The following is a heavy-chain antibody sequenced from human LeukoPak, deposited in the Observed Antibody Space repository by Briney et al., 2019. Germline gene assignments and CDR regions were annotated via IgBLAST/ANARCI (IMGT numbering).Heavy chain of an antibody. D-gene: IGHD2-15*01. J-gene: IGHJ4*02. Sequence: ASVKVSCKASGYTFTGYYMHWVRQAPGQGLEWMGWINPNSGGTNYAQKFQGRVTMTRDTSISTAYMELSRLRSDDTAVYYCARESGLIGWYYFDYWGQGTLVTVSS. CDR3: ARESGLIGWYYFDY. CDR2: INPNSGGT. V-gene: IGHV1-2*02. CDR1: GYTFTGYY.